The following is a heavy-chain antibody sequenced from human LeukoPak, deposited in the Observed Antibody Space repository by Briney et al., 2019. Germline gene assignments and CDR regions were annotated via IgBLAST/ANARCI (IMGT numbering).Heavy chain of an antibody. Sequence: PSETLSLTCTVSGGSISSSSYYWGWIRQPPGKGLEWIGSIYYSGSTYYNPSLKSRVTISVDTSKNQFSLKLSSVTAADTAVYYCARHIRVPNWNYGTNFDYWGQGTLVTVSS. D-gene: IGHD1-7*01. J-gene: IGHJ4*02. CDR2: IYYSGST. V-gene: IGHV4-39*01. CDR3: ARHIRVPNWNYGTNFDY. CDR1: GGSISSSSYY.